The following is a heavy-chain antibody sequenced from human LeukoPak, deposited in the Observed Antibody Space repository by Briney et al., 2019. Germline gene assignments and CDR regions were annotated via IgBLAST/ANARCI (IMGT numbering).Heavy chain of an antibody. D-gene: IGHD6-13*01. V-gene: IGHV4-59*01. CDR3: ATGVHGIAAAGDYYFDY. CDR2: MYYRGNT. CDR1: GGSISSYY. J-gene: IGHJ4*02. Sequence: PSETLSLTCTVSGGSISSYYWSWIRQPPGKGLEWIGYMYYRGNTNYNPSLKSRVTISIDTPNNQFSLKLSSVTAADTAVYYCATGVHGIAAAGDYYFDYWGQGTLVTVSS.